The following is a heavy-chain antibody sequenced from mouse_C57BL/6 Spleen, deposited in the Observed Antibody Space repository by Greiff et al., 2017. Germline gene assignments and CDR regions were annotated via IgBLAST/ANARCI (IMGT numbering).Heavy chain of an antibody. D-gene: IGHD1-1*01. V-gene: IGHV5-9*01. J-gene: IGHJ1*03. CDR2: ISGGGGNT. CDR3: ARQSSRYFDV. Sequence: DVHLVESGGGLVKPGGSLKLSCAASGFTFSSYTMSWVRQTPEKRLEWVATISGGGGNTYYPDSVKGRFTISRDNAKNTLYLQMSSLRSEDTALYYCARQSSRYFDVWGTGTTVTVSS. CDR1: GFTFSSYT.